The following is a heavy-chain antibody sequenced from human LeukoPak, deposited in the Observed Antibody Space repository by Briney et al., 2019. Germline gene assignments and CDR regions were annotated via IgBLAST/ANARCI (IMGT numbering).Heavy chain of an antibody. CDR1: GYTFTCQY. D-gene: IGHD5-12*01. J-gene: IGHJ4*02. CDR3: ASYPRYISSPPFDY. CDR2: INPNTGDT. Sequence: ASVKVSCKAYGYTFTCQYMHWVRQAPGQGLEWMGWINPNTGDTNYAQKFQGRVTMTRDTAISTAYLELSRLASDDTAVYYCASYPRYISSPPFDYWGQGTLVTVSS. V-gene: IGHV1-2*02.